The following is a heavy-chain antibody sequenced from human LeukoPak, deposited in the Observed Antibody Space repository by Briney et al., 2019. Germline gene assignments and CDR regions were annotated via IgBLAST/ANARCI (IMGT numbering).Heavy chain of an antibody. J-gene: IGHJ6*02. V-gene: IGHV3-21*01. CDR3: ARATYDIFYYYYGMDV. CDR1: GFTFSSYS. D-gene: IGHD3-9*01. Sequence: GGPLRLSCAASGFTFSSYSMNWVRQAPGKGLEWVSSISSSSSYKYYADSVKGRFTISRDNAKNSLYLQMNSLRAEDTAVYYCARATYDIFYYYYGMDVWGQGTTVTVSS. CDR2: ISSSSSYK.